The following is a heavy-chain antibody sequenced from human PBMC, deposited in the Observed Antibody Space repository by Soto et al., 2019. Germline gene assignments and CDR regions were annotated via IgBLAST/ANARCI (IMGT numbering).Heavy chain of an antibody. J-gene: IGHJ6*01. CDR2: INHSGST. CDR1: GGSFSGYY. V-gene: IGHV4-34*01. D-gene: IGHD2-2*01. Sequence: QVQLQQWGAGLLKPSETLSLTCAVYGGSFSGYYWSWIRQPPGKGLEWIGEINHSGSTNYNPSLKSQVTIIVDTSKNQFSLKLSSVTAAPTAVYYCASDRRKYCSSTSCRYYYYYGMDVWGQGTTVTVSS. CDR3: ASDRRKYCSSTSCRYYYYYGMDV.